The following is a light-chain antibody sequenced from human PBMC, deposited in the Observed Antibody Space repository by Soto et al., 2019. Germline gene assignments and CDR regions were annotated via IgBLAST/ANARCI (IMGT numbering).Light chain of an antibody. Sequence: QSALTQPASVSGSPGQSITISYTGTSSDVGSYNLVSWYQQHPGKAPKLMIYEGSKRPSGVSNRFSGSKSGNTASLTISGLQTEDEADYYCCSFVGSSTVVFGGGTKVTVL. CDR1: SSDVGSYNL. CDR3: CSFVGSSTVV. CDR2: EGS. J-gene: IGLJ2*01. V-gene: IGLV2-23*01.